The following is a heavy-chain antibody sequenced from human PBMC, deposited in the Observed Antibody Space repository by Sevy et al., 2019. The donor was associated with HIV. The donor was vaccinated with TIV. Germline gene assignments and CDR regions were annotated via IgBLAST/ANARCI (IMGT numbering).Heavy chain of an antibody. Sequence: GGSLRLSCAASGFTFSSYSMNWVRQAPGKGLEWVSSISSSSSYIYYADSVKGRFTISRDNAKNSLYLQMNSLGAEDTAVYYCARFVDIVVVPAAHDDGRYYYYGMDVWGQGTMVTVSS. CDR2: ISSSSSYI. J-gene: IGHJ6*02. CDR3: ARFVDIVVVPAAHDDGRYYYYGMDV. V-gene: IGHV3-21*01. D-gene: IGHD2-2*03. CDR1: GFTFSSYS.